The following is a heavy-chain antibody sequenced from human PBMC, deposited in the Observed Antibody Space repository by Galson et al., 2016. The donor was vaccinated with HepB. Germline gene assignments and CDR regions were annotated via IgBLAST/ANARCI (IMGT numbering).Heavy chain of an antibody. D-gene: IGHD5-24*01. CDR3: AKGGIYNDLSV. J-gene: IGHJ4*02. CDR2: ISGGSGGT. Sequence: SLRLSCAASGFTFSSYAMSWVRQAPGKGLEWVSSISGGSGGTFYVDSVKGRFTISRDNPKNTMYLQMNNLRAEDTAVYYCAKGGIYNDLSVWGQGILVTVSS. V-gene: IGHV3-23*01. CDR1: GFTFSSYA.